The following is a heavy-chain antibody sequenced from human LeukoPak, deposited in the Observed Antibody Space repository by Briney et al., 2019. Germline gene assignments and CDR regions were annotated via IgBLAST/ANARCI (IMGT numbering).Heavy chain of an antibody. Sequence: HPGGSLRLSCVATGFTFSNHGMTWFRQAPGKGLEWVSTISGSGYNTYYADSVKGRFTISRDNSKNTLFLQMNGLRPEDTAVYYCAKNRDYYDSSGYYYPSDYWGQGTLVTVSS. V-gene: IGHV3-23*01. CDR3: AKNRDYYDSSGYYYPSDY. CDR2: ISGSGYNT. J-gene: IGHJ4*02. D-gene: IGHD3-22*01. CDR1: GFTFSNHG.